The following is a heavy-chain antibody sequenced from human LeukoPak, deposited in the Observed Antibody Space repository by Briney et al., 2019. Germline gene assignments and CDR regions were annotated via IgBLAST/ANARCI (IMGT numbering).Heavy chain of an antibody. CDR1: GGSISSSSYY. CDR3: ARLGRRGSG. CDR2: IYYSGST. Sequence: SETLSLTCTVSGGSISSSSYYWGWIRQPPGKGLEWIGSIYYSGSTYYNPSLKSRVTISVDTSKNQFSLKLSSVTAADTAVYYCARLGRRGSGWSQGTLVTVSS. D-gene: IGHD6-25*01. J-gene: IGHJ4*02. V-gene: IGHV4-39*01.